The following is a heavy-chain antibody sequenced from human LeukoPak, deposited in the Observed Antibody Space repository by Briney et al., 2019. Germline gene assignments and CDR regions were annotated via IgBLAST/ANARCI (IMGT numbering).Heavy chain of an antibody. Sequence: PGRSLRLSCAASGFTFRSYAMHWVRQAPGKGLEWVAVISYDGSNKYYADSVKGRFTISRDNSKNTLYLQMNSLRAEDTAVYYCARDDRGMTHNFDYWGQGTLVTVSS. D-gene: IGHD3-22*01. CDR2: ISYDGSNK. V-gene: IGHV3-30*04. CDR1: GFTFRSYA. CDR3: ARDDRGMTHNFDY. J-gene: IGHJ4*02.